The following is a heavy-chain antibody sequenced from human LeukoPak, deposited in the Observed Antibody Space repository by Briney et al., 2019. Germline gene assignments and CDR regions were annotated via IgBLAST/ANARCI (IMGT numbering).Heavy chain of an antibody. V-gene: IGHV4-59*01. Sequence: SETLSLTCTVSGGSISSYYWSWIRQPPGKGLEWIGYIYYSGSTNYNPSLKSRVTISVDTSKNQFSLKLSSVTAADTAVYYCARVGWYSSGWLTIDYWGQGTLVTVSS. CDR3: ARVGWYSSGWLTIDY. J-gene: IGHJ4*02. CDR1: GGSISSYY. CDR2: IYYSGST. D-gene: IGHD6-19*01.